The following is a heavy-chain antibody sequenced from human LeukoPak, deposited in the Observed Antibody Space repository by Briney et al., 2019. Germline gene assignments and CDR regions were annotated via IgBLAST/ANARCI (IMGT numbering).Heavy chain of an antibody. CDR3: ARDRGWIRDY. Sequence: GGSLRLSCVASGFSLIDYNMIWVRQAPGGEPEWISILNPTATSVMYADSLKRRFSGSRDNAKNTFFLHMNRLTVEDTAMYYCARDRGWIRDYWGRGTPVTVSS. CDR2: LNPTATSV. V-gene: IGHV3-11*01. D-gene: IGHD2-2*03. J-gene: IGHJ4*02. CDR1: GFSLIDYN.